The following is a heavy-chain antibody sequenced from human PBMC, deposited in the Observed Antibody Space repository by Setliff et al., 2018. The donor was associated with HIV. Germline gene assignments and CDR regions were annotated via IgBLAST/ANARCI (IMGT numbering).Heavy chain of an antibody. CDR2: IYPDDSDT. D-gene: IGHD1-26*01. CDR1: GFTFTDYW. J-gene: IGHJ5*01. Sequence: PGESLKISCKGSGFTFTDYWIGWVRQMPEKGLEWMGIIYPDDSDTRYSPSFQGQVTLSADKSINTTYLQWSSLKASDTAMYYCATLVGTNGVVWFDPWGQGTLVTAS. V-gene: IGHV5-51*01. CDR3: ATLVGTNGVVWFDP.